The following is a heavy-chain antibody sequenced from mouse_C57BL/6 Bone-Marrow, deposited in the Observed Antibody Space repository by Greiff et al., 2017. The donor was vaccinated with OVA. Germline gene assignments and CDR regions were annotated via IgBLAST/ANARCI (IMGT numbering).Heavy chain of an antibody. CDR2: ISDGGSYT. CDR1: GFTFRSYA. CDR3: AREVRMDY. J-gene: IGHJ4*01. D-gene: IGHD2-2*01. Sequence: EVKLVESGGGLVKPGGSLKLSCAASGFTFRSYAMSWVRQTPDKRLEWVATISDGGSYTYYTDNVKGRFTISRDKAKNNLYLQMSHLKSEDTAMYYCAREVRMDYWGQGTSVTVSS. V-gene: IGHV5-4*01.